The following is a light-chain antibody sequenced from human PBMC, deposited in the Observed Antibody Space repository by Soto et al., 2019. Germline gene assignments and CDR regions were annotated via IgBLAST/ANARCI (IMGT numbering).Light chain of an antibody. Sequence: QSALTQPASVSGSPGQSITISCSGTGSDVGGYKYVSWYQRHPGKAPTLIIYDVTNRPSGVSDRFSGSKSGNTASLTISALQAEDDADYYCSSYTSSATRVVFGGGTKLTVL. J-gene: IGLJ2*01. CDR2: DVT. CDR3: SSYTSSATRVV. CDR1: GSDVGGYKY. V-gene: IGLV2-14*03.